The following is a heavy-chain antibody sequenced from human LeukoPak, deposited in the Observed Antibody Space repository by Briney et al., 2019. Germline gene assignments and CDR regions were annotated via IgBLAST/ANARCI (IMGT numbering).Heavy chain of an antibody. D-gene: IGHD6-13*01. CDR3: ARETTLAAAGNSNWFDP. CDR1: GGSISSYY. V-gene: IGHV4-59*01. CDR2: IYYSGST. Sequence: SETLSLTCTVSGGSISSYYWSWIRQPPGKGLEWIGYIYYSGSTNYNPSLKSRVTISVDTSKNQFSLKLSSVTAADTAVYYCARETTLAAAGNSNWFDPWGQGTLVTVSS. J-gene: IGHJ5*02.